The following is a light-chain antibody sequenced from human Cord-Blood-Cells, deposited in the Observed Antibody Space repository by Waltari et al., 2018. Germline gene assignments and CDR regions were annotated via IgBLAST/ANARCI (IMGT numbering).Light chain of an antibody. CDR3: YSAADNNYV. V-gene: IGLV3-27*01. CDR2: KDS. J-gene: IGLJ1*01. CDR1: VLAKKY. Sequence: SYELTQPSSVSVSPGPTARTTCSGDVLAKKYARWFQQKPGQAPVLVIYKDSERPSGIPERFSGSSSGTTVTLTISGAQVEDEADYYCYSAADNNYVFGTGTKVTVL.